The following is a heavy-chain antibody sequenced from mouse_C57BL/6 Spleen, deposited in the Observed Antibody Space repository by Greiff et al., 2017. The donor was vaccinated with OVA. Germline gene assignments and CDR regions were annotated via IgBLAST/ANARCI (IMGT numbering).Heavy chain of an antibody. V-gene: IGHV5-12*01. CDR3: ARDYSNSYAMDY. CDR1: GFTFSDYY. D-gene: IGHD2-5*01. CDR2: ISNGGGST. J-gene: IGHJ4*01. Sequence: DVKLVESGGGLVQPGGSLKLSCAASGFTFSDYYMYWVRQTPEKRLEWVAYISNGGGSTYYPDTVKGRFTISRDNAKNTLYLQMRRLKPEDTAMYYCARDYSNSYAMDYWGQGTSGTVSS.